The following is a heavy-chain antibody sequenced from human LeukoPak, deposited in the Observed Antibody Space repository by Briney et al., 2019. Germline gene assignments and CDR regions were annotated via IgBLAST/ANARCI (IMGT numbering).Heavy chain of an antibody. D-gene: IGHD2-2*01. CDR3: ASVAPRYCSSTSCPDY. J-gene: IGHJ4*02. Sequence: PGGSLRLSCAASGFTFSSYGMHWVRQAPGKGLEGVAFIRYDGSNKYYADSVKGRFTISRDNSKNTLYLQMNSLRAEDTAVYYCASVAPRYCSSTSCPDYWGQGTLVTVSS. CDR2: IRYDGSNK. CDR1: GFTFSSYG. V-gene: IGHV3-30*02.